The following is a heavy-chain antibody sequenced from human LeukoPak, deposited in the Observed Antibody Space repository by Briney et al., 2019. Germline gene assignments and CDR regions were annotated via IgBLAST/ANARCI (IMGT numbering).Heavy chain of an antibody. CDR2: VYSTGNT. V-gene: IGHV4-39*01. D-gene: IGHD3-16*01. Sequence: PSETLSLTCTVSGDSINSNSYHWGWIRQPPGKGLEWIGTVYSTGNTYYTPSLKSRVTISVDTSNNQFSLKLTSVTAADTAVYYCARPHLTWRVEYFDPWGQGTLVTVCS. CDR3: ARPHLTWRVEYFDP. J-gene: IGHJ5*02. CDR1: GDSINSNSYH.